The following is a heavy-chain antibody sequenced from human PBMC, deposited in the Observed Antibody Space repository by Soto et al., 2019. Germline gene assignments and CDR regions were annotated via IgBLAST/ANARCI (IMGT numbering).Heavy chain of an antibody. Sequence: PSETLSLTCTVSGASISRYYWSWIRQSPGKGLEWIGYLYNTGSTIYNPSLRSRVTISADTSKNQFSLKLSSVTAADTAVYYCARYYGDLNPYYFDYWGQGTLVTVSS. J-gene: IGHJ4*02. D-gene: IGHD4-17*01. CDR2: LYNTGST. V-gene: IGHV4-59*08. CDR1: GASISRYY. CDR3: ARYYGDLNPYYFDY.